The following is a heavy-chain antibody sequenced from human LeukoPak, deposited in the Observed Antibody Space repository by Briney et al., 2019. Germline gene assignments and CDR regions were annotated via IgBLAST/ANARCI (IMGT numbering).Heavy chain of an antibody. J-gene: IGHJ4*02. CDR1: GYTFTAHN. D-gene: IGHD1-26*01. V-gene: IGHV1-2*02. CDR2: INPNTGGA. CDR3: ATLSRYHVEGGNQEDYSDY. Sequence: ASVKVSCKASGYTFTAHNMHWVRQAPGQGLEWMGCINPNTGGAKYAQKFQDRVTMSRDTSIGTVYMELSRLSSDDTAMYYCATLSRYHVEGGNQEDYSDYWGQGTLVTVSS.